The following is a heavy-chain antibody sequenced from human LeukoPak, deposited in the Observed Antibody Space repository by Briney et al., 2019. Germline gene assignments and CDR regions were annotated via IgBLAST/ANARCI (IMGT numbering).Heavy chain of an antibody. CDR1: GFTFSSYW. CDR3: AKDRYSSRIKGFDY. D-gene: IGHD6-13*01. Sequence: PGGSLRLSCAASGFTFSSYWMSWVRQAPGKGLEWVANIKQDGSEKYYVDSVKGRFTISRDNAKNTLYLQMNSLRAEDTAVYYCAKDRYSSRIKGFDYWGQGTLVTVSS. V-gene: IGHV3-7*03. J-gene: IGHJ4*02. CDR2: IKQDGSEK.